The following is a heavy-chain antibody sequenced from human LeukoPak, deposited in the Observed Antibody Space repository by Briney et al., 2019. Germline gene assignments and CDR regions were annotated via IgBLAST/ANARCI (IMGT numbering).Heavy chain of an antibody. D-gene: IGHD3-22*01. CDR2: ISAYNGNT. Sequence: GASVKVSCKASGYTFTSYGISWVRQAPGQGLEWMGWISAYNGNTNYAQKLQGRVTMTTDTSTSTAYMELRSLRSDDTAVYYCARDHLGVVVILSEVGYFDLWGRGTWSLSPQ. V-gene: IGHV1-18*01. CDR3: ARDHLGVVVILSEVGYFDL. J-gene: IGHJ2*01. CDR1: GYTFTSYG.